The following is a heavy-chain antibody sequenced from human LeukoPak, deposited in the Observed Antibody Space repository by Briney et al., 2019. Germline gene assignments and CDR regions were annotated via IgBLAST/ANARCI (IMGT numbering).Heavy chain of an antibody. Sequence: ASVKVSCKASGGTFSSYAISWVRQAPGQGLEWMGRIIPILGIANYAQKFQGRVTITADKSTSTAYMELSSLRSEDTAVYYCARGFIVGATPATNYYGMDVWGQGTTVTVSS. J-gene: IGHJ6*02. CDR2: IIPILGIA. CDR3: ARGFIVGATPATNYYGMDV. CDR1: GGTFSSYA. V-gene: IGHV1-69*04. D-gene: IGHD1-26*01.